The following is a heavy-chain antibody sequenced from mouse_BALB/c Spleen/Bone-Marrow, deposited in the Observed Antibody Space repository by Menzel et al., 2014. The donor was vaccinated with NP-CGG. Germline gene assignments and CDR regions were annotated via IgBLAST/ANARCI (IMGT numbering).Heavy chain of an antibody. CDR2: IYPGDGDT. CDR3: ARGFPFDY. V-gene: IGHV1-87*01. Sequence: QVQLQQSGAELARPGASVKLSCKASGYTLTSYWMQWVKQRPGQGLEWIGAIYPGDGDTRYTQKIKGKATLTADKSSSTAYMQLSSLASEDSAVYYCARGFPFDYWGQGTTLTVSS. CDR1: GYTLTSYW. J-gene: IGHJ2*01.